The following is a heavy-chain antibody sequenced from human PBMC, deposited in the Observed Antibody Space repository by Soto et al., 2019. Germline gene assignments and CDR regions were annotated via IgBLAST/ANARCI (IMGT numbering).Heavy chain of an antibody. CDR3: ARVLKNVSPYDCSGYYYY. D-gene: IGHD3-22*01. CDR2: IIPIFGTA. CDR1: GGTFSTYA. V-gene: IGHV1-69*01. Sequence: QVQLVQSGAEVKKPGSSVKVSCKASGGTFSTYAIRWVRQAPGQGLEWMGGIIPIFGTANYAQKFQGRVTITADGSTSTAYMEVSSLRSEDTAVYYCARVLKNVSPYDCSGYYYYWGQGTLVTVSS. J-gene: IGHJ4*02.